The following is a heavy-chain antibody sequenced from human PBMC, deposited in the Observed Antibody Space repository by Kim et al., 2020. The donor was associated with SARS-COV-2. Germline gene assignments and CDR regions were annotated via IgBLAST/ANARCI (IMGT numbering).Heavy chain of an antibody. J-gene: IGHJ6*03. CDR3: TRAHNIGRWAYYYYYYMDV. D-gene: IGHD5-12*01. V-gene: IGHV3-49*04. CDR1: GFTFGDYA. Sequence: GSLRLSCTASGFTFGDYAMSWVRQAPGKGLEWVGFIRSKAYGGTTEYAASVKGRFTISRDDSKSIAYLQMNSLKTEDTAVYYCTRAHNIGRWAYYYYYYMDVWGQGTTVTVSS. CDR2: IRSKAYGGTT.